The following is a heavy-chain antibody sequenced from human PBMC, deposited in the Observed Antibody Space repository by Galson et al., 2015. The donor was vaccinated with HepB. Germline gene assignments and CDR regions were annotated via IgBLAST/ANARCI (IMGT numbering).Heavy chain of an antibody. CDR2: ISYDGSNK. Sequence: SLRLSCAASGFTFSSYAMHWVRQAPGKGLEWVAVISYDGSNKYYADSVKGRFTISRDNSKNTLYLQMNSLRAEDTAVYYCARRRVIVVVPAGPPDYWGQGTLVTVSS. J-gene: IGHJ4*02. CDR1: GFTFSSYA. V-gene: IGHV3-30*04. CDR3: ARRRVIVVVPAGPPDY. D-gene: IGHD2-2*01.